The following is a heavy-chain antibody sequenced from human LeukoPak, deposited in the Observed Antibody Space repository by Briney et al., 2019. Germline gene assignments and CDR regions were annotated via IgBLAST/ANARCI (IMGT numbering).Heavy chain of an antibody. V-gene: IGHV3-30-3*01. CDR2: ISYDGSNK. Sequence: QQWGVLRLSCAASGFTFSSYAMHWVRQAPGKGLEWVAVISYDGSNKYYADSVKGRFTISRDNSKNTLYLQMNSLRAEDTAVYYCAREEWQQLARGYFDYWGQGTLVTVSS. CDR1: GFTFSSYA. D-gene: IGHD6-13*01. CDR3: AREEWQQLARGYFDY. J-gene: IGHJ4*02.